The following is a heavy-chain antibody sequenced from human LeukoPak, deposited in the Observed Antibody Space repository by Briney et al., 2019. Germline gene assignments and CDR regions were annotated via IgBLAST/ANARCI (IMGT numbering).Heavy chain of an antibody. CDR2: MYYSGNT. D-gene: IGHD2-15*01. CDR3: ARMSAVVVHAFDI. J-gene: IGHJ3*02. CDR1: GGSISSSTYY. Sequence: SETLSLTCTVSGGSISSSTYYWGWIRHPPGKGLEWIGSMYYSGNTYYNPSLKSRVTISVDTSKNHFSLKLSSVTAADTAVYYCARMSAVVVHAFDIWGQGTMVTVSS. V-gene: IGHV4-39*01.